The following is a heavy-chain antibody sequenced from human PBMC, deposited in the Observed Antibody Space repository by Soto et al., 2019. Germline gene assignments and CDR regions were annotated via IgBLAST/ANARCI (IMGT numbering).Heavy chain of an antibody. CDR2: ISNSGSS. V-gene: IGHV4-31*03. Sequence: PSETLSLTCTVSAVSISNDGYFWTWIRQRPGKGPEWIGYISNSGSSFSNPALRSRLAFSIDTSKNQFSLKLTSMTAADTAIYYCASRVPRRSYLGVFDYSRHGTLVTVSS. CDR3: ASRVPRRSYLGVFDY. CDR1: AVSISNDGYF. D-gene: IGHD1-26*01. J-gene: IGHJ4*01.